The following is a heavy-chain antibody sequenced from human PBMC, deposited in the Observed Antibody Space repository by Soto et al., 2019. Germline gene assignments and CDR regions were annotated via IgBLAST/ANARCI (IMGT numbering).Heavy chain of an antibody. D-gene: IGHD3-3*01. CDR1: GYSFTAYG. CDR2: ISCYNGKT. V-gene: IGHV1-18*01. Sequence: QVQVVQSGDEVKETGASVRVSCKTSGYSFTAYGISWVRQAPGQGLEWMGWISCYNGKTKYAQKVQGRVTMTTDTSTSTAYREGRSLRSDDTAIYYCARDAPPPELRFLEWHNYDYNGMDVWGQGTTVTVSS. CDR3: ARDAPPPELRFLEWHNYDYNGMDV. J-gene: IGHJ6*02.